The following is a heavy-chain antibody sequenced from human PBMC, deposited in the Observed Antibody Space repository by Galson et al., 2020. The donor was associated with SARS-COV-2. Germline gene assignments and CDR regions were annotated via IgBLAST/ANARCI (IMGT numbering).Heavy chain of an antibody. V-gene: IGHV3-23*01. D-gene: IGHD3-9*01. CDR1: GFTFSSCP. CDR2: ISGSGDTT. CDR3: AKEVPMTGRTDEYFRH. J-gene: IGHJ1*01. Sequence: GESLTISCAASGFTFSSCPMSWVRQAPGQGLEWVSEISGSGDTTYYADSVQGRFTIFRDTSKNTLYLQMNSLRDEDTAVYYCAKEVPMTGRTDEYFRHWGQGTLVTVYS.